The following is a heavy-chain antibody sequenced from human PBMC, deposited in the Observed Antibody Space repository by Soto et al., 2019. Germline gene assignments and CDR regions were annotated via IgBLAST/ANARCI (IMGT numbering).Heavy chain of an antibody. J-gene: IGHJ4*02. CDR1: GCSISSSSYY. Sequence: SETLSLTCTVSGCSISSSSYYWGWIRQPPGKGLEWIGSIYYSGSTYYNPSLKSRVTISVDTSKNQFSLKLSSVTAADTAVYYCARHKLLWFGELLSYDYWGQGTLVTVSS. CDR2: IYYSGST. V-gene: IGHV4-39*01. CDR3: ARHKLLWFGELLSYDY. D-gene: IGHD3-10*01.